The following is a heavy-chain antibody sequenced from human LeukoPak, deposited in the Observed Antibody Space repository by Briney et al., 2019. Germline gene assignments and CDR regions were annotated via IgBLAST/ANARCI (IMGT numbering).Heavy chain of an antibody. Sequence: GRSLRLSCAASGFTFSSYGMHWVRQAPGKGLEWVAVISYDGSNKYYADSVKGRFTISRDNSKNTLYLQMNSLRAEDTAVYYCARDRLTMVRGVILVSGWFDPWGQGTLVTVSS. CDR1: GFTFSSYG. CDR3: ARDRLTMVRGVILVSGWFDP. D-gene: IGHD3-10*01. J-gene: IGHJ5*02. V-gene: IGHV3-30*03. CDR2: ISYDGSNK.